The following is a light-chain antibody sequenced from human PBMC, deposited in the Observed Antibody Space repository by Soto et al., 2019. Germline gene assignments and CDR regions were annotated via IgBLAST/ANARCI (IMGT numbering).Light chain of an antibody. CDR1: QSISSY. Sequence: DIQMTQSPSSLSASVGDSVTITCRASQSISSYLNWYQQNPGKAPELLIYGISTLQKGVPSRFSGSGSGTDFILTSNSLQPEDFAVYYCLQDHTSPLTFGQGTKVDNK. CDR3: LQDHTSPLT. CDR2: GIS. J-gene: IGKJ1*01. V-gene: IGKV1-39*01.